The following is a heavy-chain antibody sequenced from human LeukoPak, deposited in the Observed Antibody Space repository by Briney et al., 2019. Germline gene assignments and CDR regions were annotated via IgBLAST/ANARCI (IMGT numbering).Heavy chain of an antibody. J-gene: IGHJ6*02. V-gene: IGHV3-7*01. D-gene: IGHD3-22*01. Sequence: PGGSLRLSCAASGFTFSSYWMSWVRQAPGKGLEWVANIKQDGSEKYYVDSVKGRFTISRDNAKNSLYLQMNSLRAEDTAVYYCARSPTRSSGYPLYYYYGMDVRGQGTTVTVSS. CDR1: GFTFSSYW. CDR2: IKQDGSEK. CDR3: ARSPTRSSGYPLYYYYGMDV.